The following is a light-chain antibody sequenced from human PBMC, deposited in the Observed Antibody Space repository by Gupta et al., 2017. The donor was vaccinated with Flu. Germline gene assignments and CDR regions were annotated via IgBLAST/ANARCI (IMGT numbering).Light chain of an antibody. V-gene: IGKV1-39*01. CDR2: AAS. Sequence: DIQMTQSPSSLSASVGDRVTITCRASQSISSYLNWYQQKPGKAPKLLIYAASSLQSGVPSRFSGSGSGTDCTITISSMQPEDVATDYCQQRYSTPALTFGGGTKVEIK. CDR3: QQRYSTPALT. CDR1: QSISSY. J-gene: IGKJ4*01.